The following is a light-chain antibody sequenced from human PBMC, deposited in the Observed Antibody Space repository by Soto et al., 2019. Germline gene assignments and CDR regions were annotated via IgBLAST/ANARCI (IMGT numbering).Light chain of an antibody. CDR3: QKYNSLPFT. J-gene: IGKJ3*01. CDR2: GPS. V-gene: IGKV1-27*01. Sequence: DIQMTQSSSSLSASVGDTVTITCRASQDISNYLAWFQQKPGEAPKLLIYGPSTLESGVPSRFSGGKSGTDFTLTISGLQPEDVAIYYCQKYNSLPFTFGPGTKVEIQ. CDR1: QDISNY.